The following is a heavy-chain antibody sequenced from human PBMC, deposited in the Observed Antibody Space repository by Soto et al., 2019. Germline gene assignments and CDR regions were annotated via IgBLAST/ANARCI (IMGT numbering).Heavy chain of an antibody. CDR2: IFPDGSDT. Sequence: GESLKISCKASGYIIKNYWIGWVRQMPGQGLEWMGIIFPDGSDTRYSPSFQGHVTISVDKSISTAYVQWSSLKASDSAIYYCFRGGVTSRTFDYWGQGTLVTVSS. J-gene: IGHJ4*02. CDR3: FRGGVTSRTFDY. D-gene: IGHD3-16*01. V-gene: IGHV5-51*01. CDR1: GYIIKNYW.